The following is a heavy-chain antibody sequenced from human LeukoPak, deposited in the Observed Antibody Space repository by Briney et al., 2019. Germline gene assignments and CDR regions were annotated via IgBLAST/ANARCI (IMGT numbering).Heavy chain of an antibody. CDR3: ARVQWELRGVGSYFEY. V-gene: IGHV3-7*01. D-gene: IGHD1-26*01. CDR2: IKQDGSER. Sequence: GGSLRLSCVVSGFTFSSYWMSWVRQAPGKGLEWVANIKQDGSERYYVDSVKGRFTMSRDNAKNSLYLQMNSLRAEDTAVYYCARVQWELRGVGSYFEYWGQGALVTVSS. J-gene: IGHJ4*02. CDR1: GFTFSSYW.